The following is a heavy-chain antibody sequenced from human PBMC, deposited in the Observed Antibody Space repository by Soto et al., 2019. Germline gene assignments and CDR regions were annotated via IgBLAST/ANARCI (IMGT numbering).Heavy chain of an antibody. CDR3: ARGTKRYYGSGHYGMDV. CDR1: GYTFTSYY. V-gene: IGHV1-46*01. D-gene: IGHD3-10*01. Sequence: ASVKVSCKASGYTFTSYYMHWVRQAPGQGLEWMGIINPSGGSTSYAQKLQGRVTMTRDTSTSTVYMELSSLRSEDTAVYYCARGTKRYYGSGHYGMDVWGQGTTVTVSS. CDR2: INPSGGST. J-gene: IGHJ6*02.